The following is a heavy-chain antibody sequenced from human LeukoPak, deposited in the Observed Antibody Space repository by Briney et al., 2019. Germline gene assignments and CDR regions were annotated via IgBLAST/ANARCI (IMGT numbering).Heavy chain of an antibody. CDR1: GFTFSSYG. CDR2: IWYDGSNK. V-gene: IGHV3-33*06. J-gene: IGHJ3*02. D-gene: IGHD6-19*01. Sequence: GGSLRLSCAASGFTFSSYGMHWVRQAPGKGLEWVAVIWYDGSNKYYGDSVKGRFTISRDNSKNTLYLQMNSLRAEDTAVYYCAKDIRTGWYGAFDIWGQGTMVTVSS. CDR3: AKDIRTGWYGAFDI.